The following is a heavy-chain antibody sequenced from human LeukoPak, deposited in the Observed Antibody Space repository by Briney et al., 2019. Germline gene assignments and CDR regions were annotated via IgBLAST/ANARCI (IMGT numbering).Heavy chain of an antibody. D-gene: IGHD2/OR15-2a*01. Sequence: GGSLRLSCAASGFTFSSYTMNWVRQAPGKGLEWVSSISSSSSYIYYADSMKGRFTISRDNGKNSLYLQMNSLRAEDTAVYYCARDHSFKVFDPWGQGTLVTVSS. CDR3: ARDHSFKVFDP. CDR2: ISSSSSYI. V-gene: IGHV3-21*01. J-gene: IGHJ5*02. CDR1: GFTFSSYT.